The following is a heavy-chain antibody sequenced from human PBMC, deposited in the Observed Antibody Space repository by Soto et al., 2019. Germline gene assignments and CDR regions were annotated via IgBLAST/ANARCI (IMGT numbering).Heavy chain of an antibody. J-gene: IGHJ4*02. CDR3: ARHRYSYGVYYFDY. V-gene: IGHV4-31*03. CDR2: IFHSGST. Sequence: SETLSLTCTVSGGSISSGGYYWSWIRQHPGKGLEWIGDIFHSGSTNYNPSLKSRVTISVDKSKNQFSLKLSSVTAADTAVYYCARHRYSYGVYYFDYWGQGTLVTVSS. CDR1: GGSISSGGYY. D-gene: IGHD5-18*01.